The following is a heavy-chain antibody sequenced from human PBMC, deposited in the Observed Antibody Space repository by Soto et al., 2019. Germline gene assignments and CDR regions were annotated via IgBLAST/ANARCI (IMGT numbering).Heavy chain of an antibody. CDR3: ARNDYYHDSTGPTVKTQPVAFDI. J-gene: IGHJ3*02. CDR1: GFTLSRYW. D-gene: IGHD3-22*01. V-gene: IGHV3-7*04. Sequence: GGSLRLSCAASGFTLSRYWMSWVRQAPGKGLEWVANIKQDGSEKYYVDSVKGRFTISRDNAKNSLYLQMDSLRAEDTAVYYSARNDYYHDSTGPTVKTQPVAFDIWRQGKMVTVSS. CDR2: IKQDGSEK.